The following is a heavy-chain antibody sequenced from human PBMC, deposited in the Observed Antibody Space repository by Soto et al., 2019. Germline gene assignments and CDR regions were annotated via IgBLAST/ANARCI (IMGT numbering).Heavy chain of an antibody. D-gene: IGHD3-16*01. CDR1: GDTFNSYV. V-gene: IGHV1-69*17. J-gene: IGHJ4*02. CDR2: IIPIIGVT. Sequence: QVQLVQSGAEVKRPGSSVKVSCESSGDTFNSYVISWVRQAPGQGLEWMGGIIPIIGVTHYAQKFQGRVTISALRSKGTGYLELANLGIEDTALYYCARESLGAKGADHWGQGTLVTVSS. CDR3: ARESLGAKGADH.